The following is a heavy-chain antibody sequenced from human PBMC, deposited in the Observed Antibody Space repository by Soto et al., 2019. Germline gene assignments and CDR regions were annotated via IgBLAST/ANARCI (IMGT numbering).Heavy chain of an antibody. CDR3: AKDFSSSWTEYFQH. Sequence: GGSLRLSCAASGFTFSSYAMSWVRQAPGKGLEWVSAISGSGGSTCYADSVKGRFTISRDNSKNTLYLQMNSLRAEDTAVYYCAKDFSSSWTEYFQHWGQGTLVTVSS. CDR2: ISGSGGST. J-gene: IGHJ1*01. CDR1: GFTFSSYA. D-gene: IGHD6-13*01. V-gene: IGHV3-23*01.